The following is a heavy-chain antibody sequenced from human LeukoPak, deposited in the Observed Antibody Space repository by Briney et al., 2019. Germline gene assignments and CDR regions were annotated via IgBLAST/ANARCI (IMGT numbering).Heavy chain of an antibody. CDR3: AKDRSSGWSTEYFDF. D-gene: IGHD6-19*01. CDR2: ISGSGGST. Sequence: GGSPRLPCAASGFTFSSYAMSWVRQAPGKGLEWVSAISGSGGSTYYADSVKGRFTISRDNSKNTLYLQMDSLRAEDTAVYYCAKDRSSGWSTEYFDFWGQGTLVTVSS. J-gene: IGHJ4*02. V-gene: IGHV3-23*01. CDR1: GFTFSSYA.